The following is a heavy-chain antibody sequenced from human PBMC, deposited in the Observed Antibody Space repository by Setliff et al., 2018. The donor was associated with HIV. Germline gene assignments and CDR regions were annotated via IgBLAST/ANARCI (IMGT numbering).Heavy chain of an antibody. CDR1: GGTFRTFG. Sequence: SVKVSCKASGGTFRTFGISWVRHAPGQGLEWMGGSIPIFGTAKYAQKFQGRVTITADESTSTAYMELSSLRSEDTAVYYCATNPEMATINYYYYYMGVWGKGTTVTVSS. V-gene: IGHV1-69*13. CDR3: ATNPEMATINYYYYYMGV. CDR2: SIPIFGTA. D-gene: IGHD5-12*01. J-gene: IGHJ6*03.